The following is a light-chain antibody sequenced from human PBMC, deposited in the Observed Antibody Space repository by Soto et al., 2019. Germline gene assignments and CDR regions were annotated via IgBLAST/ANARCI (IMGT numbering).Light chain of an antibody. CDR1: QYISTY. J-gene: IGKJ1*01. Sequence: DIQMTQSPSSLSASVGDRVTIPCRASQYISTYLNWYRQKSGKAPEVLIYSASTLQSGVPSRFSGSGSGTEFTLTISSLQPDDFATYYCQQYNTYVAFGQGTKVDIK. V-gene: IGKV1-16*01. CDR3: QQYNTYVA. CDR2: SAS.